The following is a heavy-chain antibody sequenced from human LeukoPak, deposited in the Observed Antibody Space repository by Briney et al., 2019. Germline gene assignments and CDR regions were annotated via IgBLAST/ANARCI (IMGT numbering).Heavy chain of an antibody. D-gene: IGHD5-24*01. CDR3: ASHGGWLQSMTGNY. CDR1: GGTFSSYA. J-gene: IGHJ4*02. V-gene: IGHV1-69*05. Sequence: ASVKVSCKASGGTFSSYAISWVRQAPGQALEWMGGIIPIFGTANYAQKFQGRVTITTDESTSTAYMELSSLRSEDTAVYYSASHGGWLQSMTGNYWGQGTLVTVSS. CDR2: IIPIFGTA.